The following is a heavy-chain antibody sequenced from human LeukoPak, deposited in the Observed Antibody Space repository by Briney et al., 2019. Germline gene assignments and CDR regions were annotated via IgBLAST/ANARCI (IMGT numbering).Heavy chain of an antibody. J-gene: IGHJ4*02. CDR1: GYTLTELS. Sequence: ASVKVSCKVSGYTLTELSMHWVRQAPGKGLEWMGGFDPEDGETIYAQKFQGRVTMTEDTSTDTAYMELSSLRSEDTAVYYCARIFRGEYYFDYWGQGTLVTVSS. V-gene: IGHV1-24*01. CDR3: ARIFRGEYYFDY. D-gene: IGHD3-16*01. CDR2: FDPEDGET.